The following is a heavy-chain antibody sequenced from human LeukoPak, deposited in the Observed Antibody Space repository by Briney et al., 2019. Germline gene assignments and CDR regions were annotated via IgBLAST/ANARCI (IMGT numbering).Heavy chain of an antibody. V-gene: IGHV3-30*02. CDR3: AKEGSMVRGVLGNSDWFDP. Sequence: GGSLRLSCGASGFGFSSYGMHWVRQAPGKGLEWVAFIRFDGTNKYYADSVKGRFTISRDNSKNTLYLQMNSLRAEDTAVYYCAKEGSMVRGVLGNSDWFDPWGQGTLVTVSS. J-gene: IGHJ5*02. CDR1: GFGFSSYG. CDR2: IRFDGTNK. D-gene: IGHD3-10*01.